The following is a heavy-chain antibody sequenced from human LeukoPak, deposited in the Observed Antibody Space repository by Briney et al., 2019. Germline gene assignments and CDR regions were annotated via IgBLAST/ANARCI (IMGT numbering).Heavy chain of an antibody. V-gene: IGHV3-48*03. CDR2: ISSSGSTI. CDR3: ARDSHTDYYYYMDV. CDR1: GFTFSSYE. Sequence: GGSLRLSCAASGFTFSSYEMNWVRQAPGKGLEWVSYISSSGSTIYYADSVKGRFTISRDNAKNSLYLQMNSLRAEDTAVYYCARDSHTDYYYYMDVWGKGTTVTISS. D-gene: IGHD4-17*01. J-gene: IGHJ6*03.